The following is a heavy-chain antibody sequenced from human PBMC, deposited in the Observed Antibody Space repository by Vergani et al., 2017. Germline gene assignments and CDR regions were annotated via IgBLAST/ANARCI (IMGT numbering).Heavy chain of an antibody. V-gene: IGHV3-53*02. Sequence: EVQLVETGGGLIQPGGSLRLSCAASGFTVSSNYMSWVRQAPGKGLEWVSVIYSGGSTYYADSVKGRFTISRDNSKNTLYLQMNSLRAEDTAVYYCARGKLVPYYYYYGMDVWGQGTTVTVSS. CDR2: IYSGGST. J-gene: IGHJ6*02. CDR3: ARGKLVPYYYYYGMDV. D-gene: IGHD6-13*01. CDR1: GFTVSSNY.